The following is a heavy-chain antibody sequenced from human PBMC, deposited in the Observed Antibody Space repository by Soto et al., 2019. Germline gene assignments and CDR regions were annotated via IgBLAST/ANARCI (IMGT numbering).Heavy chain of an antibody. Sequence: SETPSLTCTVSGGSISSSSYYWGWIRQPPGKGLEWIGSIYYSGSTYYNPSLKSRVTISVDTSKNQFSLKLSSVTAADTAVYYCARLVTTVTHYYYGMDVWGQGTTVTVS. V-gene: IGHV4-39*01. J-gene: IGHJ6*02. D-gene: IGHD4-17*01. CDR3: ARLVTTVTHYYYGMDV. CDR1: GGSISSSSYY. CDR2: IYYSGST.